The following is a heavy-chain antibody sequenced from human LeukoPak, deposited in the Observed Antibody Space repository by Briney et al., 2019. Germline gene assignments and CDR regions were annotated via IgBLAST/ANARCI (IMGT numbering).Heavy chain of an antibody. V-gene: IGHV1-2*02. Sequence: ASVKVSCKASGYTFTGYYMHWVRQAPGQGLEWMGWINPNSGGTNYAQKFQGRVTMTRDTSISTAYMELSRLRSDDTAVYYCARVQIAVEGWFDPWGQGTLVTVSS. D-gene: IGHD6-19*01. CDR2: INPNSGGT. CDR1: GYTFTGYY. J-gene: IGHJ5*02. CDR3: ARVQIAVEGWFDP.